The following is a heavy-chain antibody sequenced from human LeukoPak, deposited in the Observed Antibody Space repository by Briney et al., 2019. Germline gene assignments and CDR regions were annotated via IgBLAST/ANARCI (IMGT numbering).Heavy chain of an antibody. CDR3: ARWGETYYYDSSGYLGGY. V-gene: IGHV1-2*02. Sequence: GASVKVSCKASGYTFTGYYMHWVRQAPGQGLEWMGWINPNSGGTNYAQKFQGRVTMTRDTSISTAYMELSRLRSDDTAVYYCARWGETYYYDSSGYLGGYWGQGTLVTVSS. J-gene: IGHJ4*02. D-gene: IGHD3-22*01. CDR1: GYTFTGYY. CDR2: INPNSGGT.